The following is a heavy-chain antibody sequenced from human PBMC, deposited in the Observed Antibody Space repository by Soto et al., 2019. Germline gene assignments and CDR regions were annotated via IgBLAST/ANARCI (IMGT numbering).Heavy chain of an antibody. V-gene: IGHV3-23*01. CDR1: GLSLGRYA. Sequence: EIQLLESGGGLVQPGGSQRLSCVGSGLSLGRYAIYWVRQAPGKGLEWISAISGGGDGTYYGDSVQGRFTVSRDNSKHTVFLQMISLGVEDTGVYYCTKEDWETWGQGTLVTVSS. J-gene: IGHJ4*02. D-gene: IGHD3-9*01. CDR2: ISGGGDGT. CDR3: TKEDWET.